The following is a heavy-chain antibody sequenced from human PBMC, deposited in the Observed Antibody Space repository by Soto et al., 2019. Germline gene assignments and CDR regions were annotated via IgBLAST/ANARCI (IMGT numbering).Heavy chain of an antibody. J-gene: IGHJ4*02. CDR1: GFTFSNAW. Sequence: EVQLVESGGGLVKPGGSLRLSCAASGFTFSNAWMNWVRQAPGKGLEWVGRIKSKTDGGTTDYAAPVKGRFTIQRDNSKNPMYLQMNSLKTVGKGVYYCSTDSGGSYGEYYFDYWGQGTLVTVSS. V-gene: IGHV3-15*07. D-gene: IGHD1-26*01. CDR2: IKSKTDGGTT. CDR3: STDSGGSYGEYYFDY.